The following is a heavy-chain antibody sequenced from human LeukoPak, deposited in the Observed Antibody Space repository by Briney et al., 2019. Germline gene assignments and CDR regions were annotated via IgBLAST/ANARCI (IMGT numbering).Heavy chain of an antibody. D-gene: IGHD3-10*01. Sequence: SETLSLTCTVSGGSISSSSYYWGWIRQAPGKGLEWIGSIDYIGTTDYNPSLTSRVTISADTSKRQSSLQLNSVTAADTAVYYCARVYGSGSYYWFDPWGQGTLVTVSS. CDR2: IDYIGTT. J-gene: IGHJ5*02. V-gene: IGHV4-39*01. CDR3: ARVYGSGSYYWFDP. CDR1: GGSISSSSYY.